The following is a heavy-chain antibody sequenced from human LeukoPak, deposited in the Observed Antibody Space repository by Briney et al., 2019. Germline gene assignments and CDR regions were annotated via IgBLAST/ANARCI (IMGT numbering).Heavy chain of an antibody. J-gene: IGHJ6*02. V-gene: IGHV3-13*01. CDR3: AKDLHAMLWFGELSVGMDV. Sequence: GGSLRLSCAASGFTFSSYDMHWVRQATGKGLEWVSAIGTAGDTYYPGSVKGRFTISRDNSKNTLYLQMNSLRAEDTAVYYCAKDLHAMLWFGELSVGMDVWGQGTTVTVSS. CDR2: IGTAGDT. CDR1: GFTFSSYD. D-gene: IGHD3-10*01.